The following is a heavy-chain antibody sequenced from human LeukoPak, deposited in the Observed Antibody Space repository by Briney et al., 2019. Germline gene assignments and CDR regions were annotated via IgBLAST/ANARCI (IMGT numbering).Heavy chain of an antibody. V-gene: IGHV4-34*01. J-gene: IGHJ6*03. CDR3: ARGYYGSGSHCCHMDI. CDR1: VGSFSGYY. Sequence: SETLSLTCAVYVGSFSGYYWSWIRQPPGKGLEWIGEINHSGSTNYNSSLKSRVTISVDTSKNQFSLKLSSVTAADTAVYYCARGYYGSGSHCCHMDIWGKGTTITVS. D-gene: IGHD3-10*01. CDR2: INHSGST.